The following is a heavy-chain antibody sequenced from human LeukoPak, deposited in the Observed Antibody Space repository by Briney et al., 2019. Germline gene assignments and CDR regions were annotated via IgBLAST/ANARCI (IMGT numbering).Heavy chain of an antibody. D-gene: IGHD3-22*01. V-gene: IGHV4-34*01. CDR1: GGSFSGYY. CDR3: ARDSVPETYDSSGYYHAFDI. J-gene: IGHJ3*02. Sequence: SETLSLTCAVYGGSFSGYYWSWIRQPPGKGLEWIGEINHSGSTNYNPSLKSRVTISVDTSKNQFSLKLSSVTAADTAVYYCARDSVPETYDSSGYYHAFDIWGQGQWSPSLQ. CDR2: INHSGST.